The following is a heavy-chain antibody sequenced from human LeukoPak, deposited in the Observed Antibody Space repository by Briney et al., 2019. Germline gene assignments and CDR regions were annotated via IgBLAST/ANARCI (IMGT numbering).Heavy chain of an antibody. V-gene: IGHV5-51*01. J-gene: IGHJ4*02. CDR3: ARRSSGRFFDY. CDR2: VYTDDSDS. CDR1: GYSFTSYL. D-gene: IGHD2-15*01. Sequence: GESLKISCKGSGYSFTSYLIGWVRQMPGKGLEWMGIVYTDDSDSTYSPSFQGQVTISADKSIRTAYLQWSSLQASDTAMYYCARRSSGRFFDYWGQGTLVTVSP.